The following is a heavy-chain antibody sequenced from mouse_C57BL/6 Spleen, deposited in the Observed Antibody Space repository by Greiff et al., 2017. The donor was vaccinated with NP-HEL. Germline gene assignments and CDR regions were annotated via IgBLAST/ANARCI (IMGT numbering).Heavy chain of an antibody. D-gene: IGHD1-1*01. J-gene: IGHJ2*01. CDR2: INPNYGTT. CDR3: ARRGDHYYGSSPYYFDY. V-gene: IGHV1-39*01. Sequence: VQLKESGPELVKPGASVKISCKASGYSFTDYNMNWVKQSNGKSLEWIGVINPNYGTTSYNQKFKGKATSTVDQSSSTAYMQLNSLTSEDSAVYYCARRGDHYYGSSPYYFDYWGQGTTLTVSS. CDR1: GYSFTDYN.